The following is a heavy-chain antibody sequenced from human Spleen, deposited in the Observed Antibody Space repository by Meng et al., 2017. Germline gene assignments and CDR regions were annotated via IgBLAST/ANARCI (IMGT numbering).Heavy chain of an antibody. D-gene: IGHD1-26*01. CDR2: INPNSGGT. V-gene: IGHV1-2*02. CDR1: GYIFTGYY. Sequence: ASVKVSCKASGYIFTGYYMHWVRQAPGLGLEWMGWINPNSGGTNYAQKFQGRVTMTRDMSISTAYMELSRLRSDDTAVYYCAGLVGATQQTASDIWGQGTMVTVSS. CDR3: AGLVGATQQTASDI. J-gene: IGHJ3*02.